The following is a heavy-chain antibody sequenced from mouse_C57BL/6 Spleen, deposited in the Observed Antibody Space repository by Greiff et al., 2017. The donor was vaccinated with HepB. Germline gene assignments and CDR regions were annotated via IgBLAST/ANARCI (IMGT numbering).Heavy chain of an antibody. CDR2: ISSGSSTI. V-gene: IGHV5-17*01. D-gene: IGHD4-1*01. CDR1: GFTFSDYG. J-gene: IGHJ1*03. Sequence: EVKLVESGGGLVKPGGSLKLSCAASGFTFSDYGMHWVRQAPEKGLEWVAYISSGSSTIYYADTVKGRFTISRDNAKNSLFLQMTSLRYDDTAMYYCARFWDDWYFDVWGTGTTVTVSS. CDR3: ARFWDDWYFDV.